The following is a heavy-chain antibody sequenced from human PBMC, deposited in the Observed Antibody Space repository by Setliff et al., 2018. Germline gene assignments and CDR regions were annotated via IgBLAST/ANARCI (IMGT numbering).Heavy chain of an antibody. CDR3: ARASSGWYSAYYYYMDV. J-gene: IGHJ6*03. Sequence: SETLSLTCTVSRGSISSGSYYWSWIRQPPGKGLEWIGYIHYSGSTNYNPSLKSRVTISLDTSKNQFSLNLTSVTAADTAVYYCARASSGWYSAYYYYMDVWGKGTTVTVSS. CDR1: RGSISSGSYY. V-gene: IGHV4-61*01. D-gene: IGHD6-19*01. CDR2: IHYSGST.